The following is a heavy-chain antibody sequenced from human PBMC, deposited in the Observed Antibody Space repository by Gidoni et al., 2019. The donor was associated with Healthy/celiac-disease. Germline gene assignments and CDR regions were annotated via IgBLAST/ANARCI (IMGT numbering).Heavy chain of an antibody. V-gene: IGHV3-48*03. D-gene: IGHD3-3*01. CDR3: ARVAITYYDFFQYY. Sequence: VQLVASGRGLVQPGGSLKLFCSVSGFILRSYEKNWGRQAPGKGLEWCSYISSSGSTIYYADSVKGRFTISRDNAKNSLYLQMNSLRAEDTAVYYCARVAITYYDFFQYYWGQGTLVTVSS. CDR2: ISSSGSTI. CDR1: GFILRSYE. J-gene: IGHJ4*02.